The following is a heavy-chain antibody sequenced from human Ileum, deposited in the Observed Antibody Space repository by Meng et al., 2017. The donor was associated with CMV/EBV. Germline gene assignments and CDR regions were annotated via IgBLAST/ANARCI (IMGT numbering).Heavy chain of an antibody. CDR2: IFDSGSA. Sequence: QLQLQDPGPGLVKPPETLSLTCMSSGGSGNRNTYYWGWIRQPPGKSLEWIGTIFDSGSAFYNPSLQSRVSVSIDMSRNQLSLSLSPVTAADTAVYYCVRDHGSSSWFFYWGQGTLVTVSS. CDR3: VRDHGSSSWFFY. V-gene: IGHV4-39*07. J-gene: IGHJ4*02. CDR1: GGSGNRNTYY. D-gene: IGHD6-13*01.